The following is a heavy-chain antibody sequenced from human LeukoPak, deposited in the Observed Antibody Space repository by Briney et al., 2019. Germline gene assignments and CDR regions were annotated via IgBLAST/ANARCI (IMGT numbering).Heavy chain of an antibody. V-gene: IGHV1-2*02. CDR1: GYTFTGYY. J-gene: IGHJ5*02. D-gene: IGHD6-13*01. CDR2: INPNSGGT. CDR3: ARGYIQGIAAAGTLGKNWFDP. Sequence: GASVKVSCKASGYTFTGYYMHWVRQAPGQGLEWMGWINPNSGGTNYAQKSQGRVTMTRDTSISTAYMELSRLRSDDTAVYYCARGYIQGIAAAGTLGKNWFDPWGQGTLVTVSS.